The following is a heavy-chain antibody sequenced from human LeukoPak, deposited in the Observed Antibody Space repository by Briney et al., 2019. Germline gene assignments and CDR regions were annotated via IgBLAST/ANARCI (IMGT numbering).Heavy chain of an antibody. V-gene: IGHV4-39*01. D-gene: IGHD5-24*01. Sequence: SETLSLTCTVSGGSISSYYWGWIRQPPGKGLEWIGSIYYSGSTYYNPSLKSRVTISVDTSKNQFSLKLSSVTAADTAVYYCARVSAITTFFDYWGQGTLVTVSS. J-gene: IGHJ4*02. CDR2: IYYSGST. CDR3: ARVSAITTFFDY. CDR1: GGSISSYY.